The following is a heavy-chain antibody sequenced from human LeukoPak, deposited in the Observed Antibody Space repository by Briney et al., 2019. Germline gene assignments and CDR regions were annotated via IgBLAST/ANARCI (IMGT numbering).Heavy chain of an antibody. Sequence: KASETLSLTCAVYGGSFSGYYWSWIRQPPGKGLEWIGEINHSGSTNYNPSLKSRVTISVDTSKNQFSLKLSSVTAADTAVYYCARLGSPRYYGGNSSFDPWGQGTLVTVSS. CDR1: GGSFSGYY. J-gene: IGHJ5*02. D-gene: IGHD4-23*01. CDR3: ARLGSPRYYGGNSSFDP. CDR2: INHSGST. V-gene: IGHV4-34*01.